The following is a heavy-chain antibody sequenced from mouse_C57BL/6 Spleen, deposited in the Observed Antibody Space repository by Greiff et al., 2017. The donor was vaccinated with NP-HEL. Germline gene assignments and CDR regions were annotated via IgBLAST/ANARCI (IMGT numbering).Heavy chain of an antibody. CDR2: IDPEDGDT. CDR1: GFNFKDYY. CDR3: TTYYGSSPRYFDV. J-gene: IGHJ1*03. D-gene: IGHD1-1*01. Sequence: VQLQQSGAELVRPGASVKLSCTASGFNFKDYYMHWVKQRPEQGLEWIGRIDPEDGDTEYAPKFQGKATMTADTSSNTAYLQLSSLTSEDTAVYYCTTYYGSSPRYFDVWGTGTTVTVSS. V-gene: IGHV14-1*01.